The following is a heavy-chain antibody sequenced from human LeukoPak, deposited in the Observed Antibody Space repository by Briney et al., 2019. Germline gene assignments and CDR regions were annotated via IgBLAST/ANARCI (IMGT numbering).Heavy chain of an antibody. CDR2: INHSGST. CDR1: GGSFSGYY. CDR3: ARSHTYYDFWSGYYTGSGDYGMDV. D-gene: IGHD3-3*01. Sequence: SETLSLTCAVYGGSFSGYYWSWIRQPPGKGLEWIGEINHSGSTNYNPSLKSRVTISVDTSKNQFSLKLSSVTAADTAVYYCARSHTYYDFWSGYYTGSGDYGMDVWGQGTTATVSS. V-gene: IGHV4-34*01. J-gene: IGHJ6*02.